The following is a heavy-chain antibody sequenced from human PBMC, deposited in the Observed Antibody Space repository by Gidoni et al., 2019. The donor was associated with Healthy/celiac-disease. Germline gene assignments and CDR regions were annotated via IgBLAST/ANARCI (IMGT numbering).Heavy chain of an antibody. V-gene: IGHV1-69*02. CDR3: AGANVDTAMVAGMDV. J-gene: IGHJ6*02. CDR1: GGTFSSYP. CDR2: IIPILGIA. D-gene: IGHD5-18*01. Sequence: QVQLVPSGAEVKKPGSSVKVSCKASGGTFSSYPISWVRQAPGQGLEWMGRIIPILGIANYAQKFQGRVTITADKSTSTAYMELSSLISEDTAVYYCAGANVDTAMVAGMDVWGQGTTVTVSS.